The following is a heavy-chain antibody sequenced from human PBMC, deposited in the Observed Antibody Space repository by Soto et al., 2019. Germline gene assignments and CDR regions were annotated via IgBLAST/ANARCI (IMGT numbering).Heavy chain of an antibody. Sequence: QVQLQESGPGLVKPSQTLSLTCTVSGGAISSGGYYWSWIRQHPGKGLEWIGYIYYSGSTYYNPSLKSRVTISVDTSKNHFSLKLSSVTAADTAVYYCARGGRRSPGMDVWGQGTTVTVSS. J-gene: IGHJ6*02. CDR2: IYYSGST. V-gene: IGHV4-31*03. CDR3: ARGGRRSPGMDV. CDR1: GGAISSGGYY.